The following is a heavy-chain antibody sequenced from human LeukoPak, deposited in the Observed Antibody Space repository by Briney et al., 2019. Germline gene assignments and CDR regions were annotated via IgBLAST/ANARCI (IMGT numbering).Heavy chain of an antibody. Sequence: SETLSLTCAVYGGSFSGYYRSWIRQPPGKGLEWIGEINHSGSTNYNPSLKSRVTISVDTSKNQFSLKLSSVTAADTAVYYCARGRGSTNYFDYWGQGTLVTVSS. D-gene: IGHD1-26*01. J-gene: IGHJ4*02. CDR3: ARGRGSTNYFDY. V-gene: IGHV4-34*01. CDR2: INHSGST. CDR1: GGSFSGYY.